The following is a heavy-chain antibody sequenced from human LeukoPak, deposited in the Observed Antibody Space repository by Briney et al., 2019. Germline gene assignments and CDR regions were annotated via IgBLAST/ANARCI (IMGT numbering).Heavy chain of an antibody. Sequence: ASVKVSCKASGYSFTSYDISWVGQAPGQGLEGMGWISAYNGNTNYAQQLQGRVTMTTDTSTSTAYMELRSLRSDDTAVYYCARDGVSEYSDILTGDDYWGQGTLVTVSS. CDR3: ARDGVSEYSDILTGDDY. V-gene: IGHV1-18*01. CDR1: GYSFTSYD. J-gene: IGHJ4*02. D-gene: IGHD3-9*01. CDR2: ISAYNGNT.